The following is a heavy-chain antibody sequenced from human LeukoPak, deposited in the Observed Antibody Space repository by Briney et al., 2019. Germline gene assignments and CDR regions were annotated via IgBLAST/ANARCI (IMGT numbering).Heavy chain of an antibody. CDR3: ARDVGKESI. J-gene: IGHJ3*02. D-gene: IGHD3-10*01. Sequence: SETLSLTCAVYGGSFSGYYWSWIRQPPGKGLEWIGEINHSGSTNYNPSLKSRVTISVDTSKNQFSLKLSSVTAADTAVYYCARDVGKESIWGQGTMVTVSS. V-gene: IGHV4-34*01. CDR1: GGSFSGYY. CDR2: INHSGST.